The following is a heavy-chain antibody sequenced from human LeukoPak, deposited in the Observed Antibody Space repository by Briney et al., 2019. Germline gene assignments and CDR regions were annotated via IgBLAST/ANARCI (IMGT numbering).Heavy chain of an antibody. Sequence: PGRCLRLACSAPVFPLDDYPRPWVRQAPGKGLDWVSGFSWNSGRIAYAASVKGGFTISIDNANNSLYLQIDSLRPEHMALSDCANGSWNCVGDCSIDDWGQGTLVTVSS. CDR2: FSWNSGRI. D-gene: IGHD2-21*01. CDR1: VFPLDDYP. CDR3: ANGSWNCVGDCSIDD. J-gene: IGHJ4*02. V-gene: IGHV3-9*03.